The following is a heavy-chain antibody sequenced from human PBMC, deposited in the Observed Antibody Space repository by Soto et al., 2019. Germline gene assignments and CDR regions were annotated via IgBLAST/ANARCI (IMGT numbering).Heavy chain of an antibody. Sequence: QLVQSGAEVKKPGASVRVYCKTSGPTFIAYYIHWVRQAPGQGLEWMGWIDPKSGGTTYEQKFLGRVTMTRDTSINTAYMALNRLTSDDTAVYYCARISVDVPEWGQGTLITVSS. CDR2: IDPKSGGT. V-gene: IGHV1-2*02. J-gene: IGHJ4*02. CDR3: ARISVDVPE. D-gene: IGHD5-12*01. CDR1: GPTFIAYY.